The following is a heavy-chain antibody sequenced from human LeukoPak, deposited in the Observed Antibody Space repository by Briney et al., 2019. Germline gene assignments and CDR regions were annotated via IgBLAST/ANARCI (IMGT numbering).Heavy chain of an antibody. CDR3: AVYCGGGSCRFDY. D-gene: IGHD2-15*01. CDR1: GFTFSSYS. V-gene: IGHV3-21*01. J-gene: IGHJ4*02. CDR2: ISSSSSYI. Sequence: PGGSLRLSCAASGFTFSSYSMNWVRQAPGKGLEWVSSISSSSSYIYYADSVKGRFTISRDNAKNSLYLQMNSLRAEDTAVYYCAVYCGGGSCRFDYWGQGTLVTVSS.